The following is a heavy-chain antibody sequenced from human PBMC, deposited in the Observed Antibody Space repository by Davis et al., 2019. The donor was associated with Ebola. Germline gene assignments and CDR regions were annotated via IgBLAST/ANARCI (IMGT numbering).Heavy chain of an antibody. V-gene: IGHV3-49*03. CDR1: GFTFGDYA. D-gene: IGHD6-13*01. Sequence: GGSLRLSCTASGFTFGDYAMSWFRQAPGKGLEWVGFIRSKAYGGTTEYAASVKGRFTISRDDSKSIAYLQMNSLKTEDTAVYYCTRDDIAAAGRNYYYYGMDVWGKGTTVTVSS. CDR2: IRSKAYGGTT. CDR3: TRDDIAAAGRNYYYYGMDV. J-gene: IGHJ6*04.